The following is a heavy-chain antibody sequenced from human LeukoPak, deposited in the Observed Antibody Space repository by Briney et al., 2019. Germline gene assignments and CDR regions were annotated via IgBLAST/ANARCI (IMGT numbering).Heavy chain of an antibody. CDR2: IFHSGST. D-gene: IGHD6-19*01. Sequence: PSETLSLTCAVSGYSISSGYYWGWIRKLPGKELDWVGCIFHSGSTYYNPSLKSRVTISVDTSKNQFSLKLSSVTAADTAVYYCARDRGVAVAGPPGYWGQGTLVTVSS. V-gene: IGHV4-38-2*02. J-gene: IGHJ4*02. CDR3: ARDRGVAVAGPPGY. CDR1: GYSISSGYY.